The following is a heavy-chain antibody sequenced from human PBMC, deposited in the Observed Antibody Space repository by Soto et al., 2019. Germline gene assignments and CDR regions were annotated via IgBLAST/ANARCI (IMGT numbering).Heavy chain of an antibody. CDR2: IKGDGSAT. Sequence: EVQLVASGGGLVQPGGSLRLSCAASGFNFGTSWMTWVRQVPGKGLEWVANIKGDGSATSYLDSVRGRFTVSRDIAENSLFLQMNILRAEDTALYYRARDVSPGSSGWYFDALDIWGQGTMVTVS. V-gene: IGHV3-7*05. CDR1: GFNFGTSW. J-gene: IGHJ3*02. CDR3: ARDVSPGSSGWYFDALDI. D-gene: IGHD3-22*01.